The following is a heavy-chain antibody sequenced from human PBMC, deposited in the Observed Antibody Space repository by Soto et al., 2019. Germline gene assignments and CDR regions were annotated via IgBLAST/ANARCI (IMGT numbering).Heavy chain of an antibody. CDR1: GGTFSSYT. D-gene: IGHD2-21*01. CDR2: IIPIVGIA. J-gene: IGHJ4*02. CDR3: ARDPSAGDSAGY. V-gene: IGHV1-69*08. Sequence: QVQLVQSGAEVKKPGSSVKVSCKASGGTFSSYTISWVRQAPGQGLEWMGRIIPIVGIANYAQKFQGRVTMTAHKTTSTAYMELISLRSKDTAVYYCARDPSAGDSAGYWGQGTLVTVSS.